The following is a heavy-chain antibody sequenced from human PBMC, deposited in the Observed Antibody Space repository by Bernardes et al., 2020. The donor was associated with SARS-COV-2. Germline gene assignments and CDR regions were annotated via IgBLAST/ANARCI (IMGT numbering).Heavy chain of an antibody. CDR1: GGSISSYY. CDR3: AREGYCGGDCGRYFDY. V-gene: IGHV4-59*01. Sequence: ETMSITCTVSGGSISSYYWSWIRQPPGKGLEWIGYIYSSGTTNYNPSLRSRVTISVDTSNSQLSLRLRSVTAADTAVYYCAREGYCGGDCGRYFDYWGQGTMVTVSS. D-gene: IGHD2-21*01. J-gene: IGHJ4*02. CDR2: IYSSGTT.